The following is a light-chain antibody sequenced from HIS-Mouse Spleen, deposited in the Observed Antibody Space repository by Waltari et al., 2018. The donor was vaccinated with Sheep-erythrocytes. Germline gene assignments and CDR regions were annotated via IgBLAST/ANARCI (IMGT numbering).Light chain of an antibody. CDR3: CSYAGSYTFV. V-gene: IGLV5-45*04. CDR2: YKSDSDK. J-gene: IGLJ1*01. CDR1: DKLGDKY. Sequence: ELTQPPSVSVSPGQTASITCSGDKLGDKYACWYQQKPGSPPQYLLRYKSDSDKQQGSGVPSRFSGSKDASANAGILLISGLQSEDEADYYCCSYAGSYTFVFGTGTKVTVL.